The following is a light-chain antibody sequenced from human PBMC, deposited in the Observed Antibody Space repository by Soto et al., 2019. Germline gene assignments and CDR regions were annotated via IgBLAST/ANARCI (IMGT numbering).Light chain of an antibody. CDR3: VLYMGSGFWV. CDR1: SGSVSTSYY. Sequence: QTVVTQEPSLSVSPGGTVTLTCGLSSGSVSTSYYPSWYQQTPGQAPRTLIYSTNTRSSGVPDRFSGSILGNKAALTITGAQADYESDYYCVLYMGSGFWVFGGGTKLTVL. J-gene: IGLJ3*02. V-gene: IGLV8-61*01. CDR2: STN.